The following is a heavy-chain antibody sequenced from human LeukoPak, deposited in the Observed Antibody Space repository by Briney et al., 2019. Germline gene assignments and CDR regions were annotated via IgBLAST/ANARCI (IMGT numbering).Heavy chain of an antibody. V-gene: IGHV4-59*08. D-gene: IGHD6-13*01. CDR2: IYYTGNT. Sequence: SETLSLTCTVSGGSISSYYWTWIRQPPGKGLGWIGFIYYTGNTNYNPSLKSRVTISVDTSKNHFSLKLSAVTAADTAVYYCARALYSSSWYYFDYWGQGTLVTVSS. CDR1: GGSISSYY. CDR3: ARALYSSSWYYFDY. J-gene: IGHJ4*02.